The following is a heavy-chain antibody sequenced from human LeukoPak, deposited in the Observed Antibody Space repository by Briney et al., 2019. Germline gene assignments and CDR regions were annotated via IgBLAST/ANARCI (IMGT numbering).Heavy chain of an antibody. CDR1: GDSISRKY. CDR2: IHYTGTT. CDR3: ARLMPMVLTGQRYFYHPMDV. Sequence: PSETLSLTCIVSGDSISRKYWTWIRQPPGKGLEWIGYIHYTGTTDYNPSLKSRLTISIDTSRNHFSLRLSSVTAADTAVYYCARLMPMVLTGQRYFYHPMDVWGKGTTVTVSS. V-gene: IGHV4-59*08. D-gene: IGHD3-9*01. J-gene: IGHJ6*03.